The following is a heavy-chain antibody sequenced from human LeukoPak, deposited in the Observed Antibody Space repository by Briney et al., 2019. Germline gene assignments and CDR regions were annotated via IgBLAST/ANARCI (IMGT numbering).Heavy chain of an antibody. V-gene: IGHV3-30*04. CDR2: ISDDGSKR. CDR3: ARESGFMMVGEINADNWFDP. Sequence: GRSLRLSCSGAGFTFRDSAFHWVRQAPGKGLEWVAVISDDGSKRLYADSVKGRFTISRDNSRDTLYLHMQTLRPEDSAVYYCARESGFMMVGEINADNWFDPWGQGTPVTVSS. D-gene: IGHD3-3*01. CDR1: GFTFRDSA. J-gene: IGHJ5*02.